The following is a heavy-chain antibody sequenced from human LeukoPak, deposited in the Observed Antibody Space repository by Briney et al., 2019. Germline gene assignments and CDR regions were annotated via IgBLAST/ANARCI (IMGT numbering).Heavy chain of an antibody. V-gene: IGHV3-7*01. CDR3: ATRGYSGYDSNY. Sequence: GGSLRLSCAASGFTFSNYWMTWVRQAPGKGLEWVANIKQDASDKYYVDSVKGRFTISRDNAKNSLYLQMNSLRAEDTAVYYCATRGYSGYDSNYWGQGTLVTVSS. J-gene: IGHJ4*02. CDR1: GFTFSNYW. D-gene: IGHD5-12*01. CDR2: IKQDASDK.